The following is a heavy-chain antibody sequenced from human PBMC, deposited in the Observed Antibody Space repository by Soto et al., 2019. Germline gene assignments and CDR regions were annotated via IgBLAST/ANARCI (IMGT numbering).Heavy chain of an antibody. V-gene: IGHV6-1*01. D-gene: IGHD1-20*01. CDR3: ARDPEGITGKPAYYYGMDV. Sequence: SQTLSLTCAISGDSVSSNSAAWNWIRQSPSRGLEWLGRTYYRSKWYNDYAVSVKSRITINPDTSKNQFSLQLNSVTHEDTAVYYCARDPEGITGKPAYYYGMDVWGQGTTVTVSS. J-gene: IGHJ6*02. CDR1: GDSVSSNSAA. CDR2: TYYRSKWYN.